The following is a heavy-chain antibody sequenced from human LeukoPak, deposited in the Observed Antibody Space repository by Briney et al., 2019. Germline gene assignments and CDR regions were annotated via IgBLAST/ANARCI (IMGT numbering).Heavy chain of an antibody. V-gene: IGHV4-34*01. D-gene: IGHD5-24*01. CDR1: GGSFSGYY. J-gene: IGHJ4*02. Sequence: PSETLSLTCAVYGGSFSGYYWSWIRQPPGKGLEWIGEINHSGSTNYNPSLKSRVTISVDTSKNQFSLKLSSVTAADTAVYYCARDIGQDGYLRFDYWGQGTLVTVSS. CDR2: INHSGST. CDR3: ARDIGQDGYLRFDY.